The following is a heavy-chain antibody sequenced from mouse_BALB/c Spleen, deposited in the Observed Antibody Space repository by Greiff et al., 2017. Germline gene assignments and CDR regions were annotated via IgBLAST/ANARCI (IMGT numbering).Heavy chain of an antibody. V-gene: IGHV1S81*02. CDR1: GYTFTSYY. J-gene: IGHJ4*01. D-gene: IGHD1-1*01. CDR2: INPSNGGT. CDR3: TRPLYGSDAMDY. Sequence: QVQLQQPGAELVKPGASVKLSCKASGYTFTSYYMYWVKQRPGQGLEWIGGINPSNGGTNFNEKFKSKATLTVDKSSSTAYMQLSSLTSEDSAVYYCTRPLYGSDAMDYWGQGTSVTVSS.